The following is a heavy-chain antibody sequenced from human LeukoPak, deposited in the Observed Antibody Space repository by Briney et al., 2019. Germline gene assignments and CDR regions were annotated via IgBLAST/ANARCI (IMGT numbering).Heavy chain of an antibody. CDR1: GGSSSSYY. V-gene: IGHV4-59*12. J-gene: IGHJ3*02. D-gene: IGHD2-2*01. CDR2: IYYSGST. Sequence: ASETLSLTCTVSGGSSSSYYWSWIPQPPGKGLEWIGYIYYSGSTNYNPSLKSRVTISVDKSKNQFSLKLSSVTAADTAVYYCARGSVVVVPAHAFDIWGQGTMVTVSS. CDR3: ARGSVVVVPAHAFDI.